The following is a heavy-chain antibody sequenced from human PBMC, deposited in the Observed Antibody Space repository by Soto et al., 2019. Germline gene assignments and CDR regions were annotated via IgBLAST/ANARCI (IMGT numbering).Heavy chain of an antibody. V-gene: IGHV1-18*01. Sequence: QVQLAQSGPELKKPGASLEVSCRASGYTFSNYGISWVRQVPGQGLGWMAWISVKNGDTNFAQKFQGRLSVTTDTYTSTAYLNLRSLRSDDTAVYYCASLTTLSSPKYRFYYYMDIWGKGTTVTVSS. J-gene: IGHJ6*03. CDR3: ASLTTLSSPKYRFYYYMDI. CDR2: ISVKNGDT. D-gene: IGHD4-4*01. CDR1: GYTFSNYG.